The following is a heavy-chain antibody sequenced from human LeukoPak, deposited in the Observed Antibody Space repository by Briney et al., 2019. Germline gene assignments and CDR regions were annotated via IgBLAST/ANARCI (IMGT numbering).Heavy chain of an antibody. Sequence: GESLTISCKGSGYSFTTYWIAWVRQMPGKGLEWMGIIYPSDSDTRYSPSFQGQVTISADKSISTAYLQWSSLKASDTAMYYCARPHDYSSQFDSWGQGTLVTVSS. D-gene: IGHD4-11*01. CDR1: GYSFTTYW. J-gene: IGHJ4*02. V-gene: IGHV5-51*01. CDR2: IYPSDSDT. CDR3: ARPHDYSSQFDS.